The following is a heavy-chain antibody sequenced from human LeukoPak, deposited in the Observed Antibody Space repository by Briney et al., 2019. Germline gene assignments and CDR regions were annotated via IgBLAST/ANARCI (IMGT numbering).Heavy chain of an antibody. Sequence: GGSLRLSCAASGFISSSYWMSWARQAPGKGLEWVANIKQDGSEKYYVDSVKGRFTISRDNAKNSLYLQMNSLRGEDTAVYYCARSTHYYDSSGYFYFDYWGQGTLVTVSS. D-gene: IGHD3-22*01. CDR3: ARSTHYYDSSGYFYFDY. V-gene: IGHV3-7*01. CDR1: GFISSSYW. CDR2: IKQDGSEK. J-gene: IGHJ4*02.